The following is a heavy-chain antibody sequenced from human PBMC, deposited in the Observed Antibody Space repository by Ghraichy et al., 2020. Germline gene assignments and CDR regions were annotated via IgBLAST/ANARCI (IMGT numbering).Heavy chain of an antibody. Sequence: SETLSLTCAVYGGSFSGYYWSWIRQPPGKGLEWIGEINHSGSTNYNPSLKSRVTISVDTSKNQFSLKLSSVTAADTAVYYCARGQTRGVAARQGPIDYWGQGTLVTVSS. CDR1: GGSFSGYY. CDR2: INHSGST. D-gene: IGHD6-6*01. J-gene: IGHJ4*02. V-gene: IGHV4-34*01. CDR3: ARGQTRGVAARQGPIDY.